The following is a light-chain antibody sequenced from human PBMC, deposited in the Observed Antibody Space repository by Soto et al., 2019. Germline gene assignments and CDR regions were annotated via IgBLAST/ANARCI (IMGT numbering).Light chain of an antibody. CDR1: QSISIY. CDR3: QQRSNWPIT. CDR2: DTS. J-gene: IGKJ5*01. V-gene: IGKV3-11*01. Sequence: EIRMTQSPSTLSSSKGERATLSCRATQSISIYLNWYHQKPGQAPRLLIDDTSNRPSGVPSRFSGSGSGTDFPLTISRLEPDDFAIYYCQQRSNWPITFGQGTLLEIK.